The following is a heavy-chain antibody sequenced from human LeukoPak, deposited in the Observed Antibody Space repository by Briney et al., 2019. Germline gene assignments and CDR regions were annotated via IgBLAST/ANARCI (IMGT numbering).Heavy chain of an antibody. J-gene: IGHJ4*02. CDR1: NASIISSSYY. CDR3: ARQKILDDNYDSSGYYVDQ. D-gene: IGHD3-22*01. CDR2: IYYRGRT. Sequence: PSETLSLTCSVSNASIISSSYYWGWIRQPPGKGLEWIGSIYYRGRTYYNPSLKIRVTISADTSKNQFSLNLNSVTASDTAVYYCARQKILDDNYDSSGYYVDQWGLGSLVTVSS. V-gene: IGHV4-39*01.